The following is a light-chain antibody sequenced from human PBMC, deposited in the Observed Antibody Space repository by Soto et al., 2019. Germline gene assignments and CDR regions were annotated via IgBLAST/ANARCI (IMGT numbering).Light chain of an antibody. J-gene: IGKJ4*01. CDR3: QQYGSSPT. CDR2: GAS. Sequence: EIVMTQSPATLPVSPGERATLSCRASQSVGSNLAWYQQKPGQAPRLLIYGASTRATGIPDRFSGSGSGTDFTLTISRLEPEDFAVYYCQQYGSSPTFGGGTKVEIK. CDR1: QSVGSN. V-gene: IGKV3-20*01.